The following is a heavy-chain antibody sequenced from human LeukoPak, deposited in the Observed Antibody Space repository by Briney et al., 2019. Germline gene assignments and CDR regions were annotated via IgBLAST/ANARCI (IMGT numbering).Heavy chain of an antibody. V-gene: IGHV3-33*01. Sequence: GRSLRLSCAASGFMFSSYGMHWVRQAPGKGLEWVAVIGHDGSNKYYADSVKGRFTISRDNSKNTLYLQMNSVRTEDTAVYYCARDQRETQLWLFVYWGQGTLVTVSS. CDR3: ARDQRETQLWLFVY. J-gene: IGHJ4*02. CDR2: IGHDGSNK. CDR1: GFMFSSYG. D-gene: IGHD5-18*01.